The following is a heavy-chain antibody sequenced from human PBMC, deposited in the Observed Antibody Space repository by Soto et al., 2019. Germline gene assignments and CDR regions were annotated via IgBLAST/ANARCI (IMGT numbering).Heavy chain of an antibody. V-gene: IGHV3-66*01. CDR1: GFTVSSNY. D-gene: IGHD2-15*01. J-gene: IGHJ4*02. CDR2: IYSGVST. CDR3: ARGWWAHFDY. Sequence: EVQLVESGGGLVQPGGSLRLSCAASGFTVSSNYMNWVRQAPGKGLEWVSVIYSGVSTYYADSVKGRFTISRDNSKNSLYLQMNTLRAEDTAVYYCARGWWAHFDYWGQGTLVTVSS.